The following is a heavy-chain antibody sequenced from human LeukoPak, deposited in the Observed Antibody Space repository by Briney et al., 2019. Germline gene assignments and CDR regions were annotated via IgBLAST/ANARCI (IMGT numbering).Heavy chain of an antibody. CDR3: ARTHNRGGLFDY. V-gene: IGHV3-21*01. J-gene: IGHJ4*02. D-gene: IGHD1-14*01. CDR1: GFTFSSYS. CDR2: ISSSSSYI. Sequence: GGSLRLSCAASGFTFSSYSMNWVRQAPGKGLEWVSSISSSSSYIYYADSVKGRFTISRDNAKDSLYLQMNSLRAEDTAVYYCARTHNRGGLFDYWGQGTLVTVSS.